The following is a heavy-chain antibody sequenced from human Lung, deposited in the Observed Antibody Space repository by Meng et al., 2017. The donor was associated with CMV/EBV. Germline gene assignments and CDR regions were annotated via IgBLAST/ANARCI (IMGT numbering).Heavy chain of an antibody. Sequence: SCAASGFTFSSYSMNLVRQAPGKGLEWVSSISNSGAYIYYADSEKGRFSISRDNAQNSLYLHMNSLRAEDTAVYYCTRDISPRSSAYFAIYYFYALDVWXQGTXVTVSS. J-gene: IGHJ6*02. V-gene: IGHV3-21*01. CDR2: ISNSGAYI. CDR1: GFTFSSYS. D-gene: IGHD2-21*01. CDR3: TRDISPRSSAYFAIYYFYALDV.